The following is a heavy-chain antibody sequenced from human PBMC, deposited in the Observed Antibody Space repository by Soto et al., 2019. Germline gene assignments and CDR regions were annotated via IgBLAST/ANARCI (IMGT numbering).Heavy chain of an antibody. Sequence: QVQLQESGPGLVKPSDTLSLTCAVSGYSISSSNWWGWIRQPPGKGLEWIGYIYYSGSTYYNPSLKSRVTMSVDTSKNQFSLKLSSATAVDTAVYYCARSERSSWYGHMIDYWGQGTLVTVSS. V-gene: IGHV4-28*01. CDR2: IYYSGST. J-gene: IGHJ4*02. D-gene: IGHD6-13*01. CDR3: ARSERSSWYGHMIDY. CDR1: GYSISSSNW.